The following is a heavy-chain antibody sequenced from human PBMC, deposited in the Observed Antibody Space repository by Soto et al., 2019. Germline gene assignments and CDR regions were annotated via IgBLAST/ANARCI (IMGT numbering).Heavy chain of an antibody. CDR1: GFTFSSYS. CDR2: ISSSSSYI. J-gene: IGHJ6*02. V-gene: IGHV3-21*01. D-gene: IGHD6-13*01. Sequence: VQLVESGGGLVQPGGSLRLSCAASGFTFSSYSMNWVRQAPGKGLEWVSSISSSSSYIYYADSVKGRFTISRDNAKNSLYLQMNSLRAEDTAVYYCASDPLSYSSSWYDYYYYGMDVWGQGTTVTVSS. CDR3: ASDPLSYSSSWYDYYYYGMDV.